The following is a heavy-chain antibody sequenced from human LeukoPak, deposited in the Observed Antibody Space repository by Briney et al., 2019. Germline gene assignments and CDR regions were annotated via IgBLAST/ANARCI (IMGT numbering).Heavy chain of an antibody. D-gene: IGHD5/OR15-5a*01. J-gene: IGHJ4*02. CDR1: GFTFSTYA. Sequence: PGGSLRLSCAASGFTFSTYAMNWVRQAPGRGLEWVSVIAGNSVTIRYADSVKGRFITSRDNSKNTVFLQMNSLKVEDTALYYCTKDLRPDGLYDFDSWGQGTLVTVSS. CDR2: IAGNSVTI. V-gene: IGHV3-23*01. CDR3: TKDLRPDGLYDFDS.